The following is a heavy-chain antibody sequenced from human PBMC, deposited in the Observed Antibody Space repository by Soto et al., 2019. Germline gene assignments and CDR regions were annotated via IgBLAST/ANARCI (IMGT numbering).Heavy chain of an antibody. Sequence: QIQLVQSGSEVRMPGASVKVSCKASGYIFTTYSITWVRQAPGQGLEWMGWVSASNGKTNYAQKFEDRVTMTTDTSTTTAYMELRSLRYDDTAVYYCASEAFGVQASWFDPWGQGTLVTVSS. V-gene: IGHV1-18*01. D-gene: IGHD3-10*01. CDR3: ASEAFGVQASWFDP. CDR1: GYIFTTYS. J-gene: IGHJ5*02. CDR2: VSASNGKT.